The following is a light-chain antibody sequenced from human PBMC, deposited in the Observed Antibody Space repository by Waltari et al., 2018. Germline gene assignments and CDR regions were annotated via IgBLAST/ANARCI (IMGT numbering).Light chain of an antibody. Sequence: DIQMTQSPSSLSASVGDRVTITCRASQSINTSLNWYQQKPGKAPKVLIYAASSLQSGVPSRFSGSGSGTDFTLTISSLHPEDFATYYCQQSYTKWTFGQGTKVEIK. V-gene: IGKV1-39*01. J-gene: IGKJ1*01. CDR3: QQSYTKWT. CDR2: AAS. CDR1: QSINTS.